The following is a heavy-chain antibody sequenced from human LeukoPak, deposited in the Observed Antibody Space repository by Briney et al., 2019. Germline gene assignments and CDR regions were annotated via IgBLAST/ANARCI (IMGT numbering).Heavy chain of an antibody. CDR3: ARDGSPFLYSSSWYEN. V-gene: IGHV1-46*01. J-gene: IGHJ4*02. CDR1: GYTFTSNY. CDR2: ISPSGGST. Sequence: ASVKVSCKAFGYTFTSNYMHWVRQAPGQGPEWMGVISPSGGSTTYARKFQGRVTLTRDMSTSTDYLELSSLRSEDTAVYYCARDGSPFLYSSSWYENWGQGTLVTVSS. D-gene: IGHD6-13*01.